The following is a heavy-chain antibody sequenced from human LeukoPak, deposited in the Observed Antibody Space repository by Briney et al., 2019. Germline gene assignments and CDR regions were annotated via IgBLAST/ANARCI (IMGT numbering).Heavy chain of an antibody. D-gene: IGHD2-15*01. V-gene: IGHV3-23*01. J-gene: IGHJ5*02. CDR2: ISGSGGST. Sequence: PGGSLRLSCAASGFTFSSYAMSWVRQAPGKGLEWVSAISGSGGSTYYADSVKGRFTISRDNSKNTLYLQMNSLRAEDTAVYYCAKAHCLSGSCYRPTNWFDPWGQGTLVTVSS. CDR1: GFTFSSYA. CDR3: AKAHCLSGSCYRPTNWFDP.